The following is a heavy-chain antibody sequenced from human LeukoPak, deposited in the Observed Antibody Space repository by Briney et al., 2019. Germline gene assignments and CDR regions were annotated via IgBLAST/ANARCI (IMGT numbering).Heavy chain of an antibody. Sequence: GGSLRLSCEASGFTFSNYSMNWVRQAPGKVLEWASYIRSSSSTIYYADSVKGRFTISRDNAKNSLYLQMNSLRAEDTAVYYCARAKRNGFDIWGQGTMVTVSS. CDR3: ARAKRNGFDI. CDR1: GFTFSNYS. V-gene: IGHV3-48*01. CDR2: IRSSSSTI. J-gene: IGHJ3*02.